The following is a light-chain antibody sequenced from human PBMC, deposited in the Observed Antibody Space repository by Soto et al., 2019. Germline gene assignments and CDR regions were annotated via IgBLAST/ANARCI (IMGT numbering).Light chain of an antibody. V-gene: IGKV1-33*01. CDR1: QDISNY. Sequence: DIQMTQSPSSLSASVGDRVTITCQASQDISNYLNWYQQKPGKAPKLLIYDASNLQTGVPSRFSGSGSWTDFTFSISSQQPEDISTYYCQQYDNPLYTFGQGTKLEIK. CDR2: DAS. J-gene: IGKJ2*01. CDR3: QQYDNPLYT.